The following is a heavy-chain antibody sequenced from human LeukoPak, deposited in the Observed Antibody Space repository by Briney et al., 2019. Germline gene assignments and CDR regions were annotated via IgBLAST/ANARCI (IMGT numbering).Heavy chain of an antibody. CDR3: ARDRGLRFLEWLLTY. Sequence: PGGSPRLSCAASGFTFSSYSMNWVRQAPGKGLEWVSYISSSSSTIYYADSVKGRFTISRDNAKNSLYLQMNSLRAEDTAVYYCARDRGLRFLEWLLTYWGQGTLVTVSS. CDR1: GFTFSSYS. D-gene: IGHD3-3*01. V-gene: IGHV3-48*01. CDR2: ISSSSSTI. J-gene: IGHJ4*02.